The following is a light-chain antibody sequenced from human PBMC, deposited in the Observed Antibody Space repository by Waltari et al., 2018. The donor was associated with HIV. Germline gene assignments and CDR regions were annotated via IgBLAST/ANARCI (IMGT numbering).Light chain of an antibody. CDR1: QTVGAN. Sequence: ETLMTQSPATVSASPGEGVTLFCRASQTVGANVAWYKQKVGQAPRLLVFGASTRATAIPDRLHGSGSGKEFTLTINSLQSEDFGVYYCQKYNRWPWTFGQGTRVEV. CDR2: GAS. J-gene: IGKJ1*01. CDR3: QKYNRWPWT. V-gene: IGKV3-15*01.